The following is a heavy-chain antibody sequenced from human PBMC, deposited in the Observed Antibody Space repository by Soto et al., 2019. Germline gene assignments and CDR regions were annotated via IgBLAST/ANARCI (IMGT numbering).Heavy chain of an antibody. D-gene: IGHD2-15*01. CDR3: ARDVGALTLDY. J-gene: IGHJ4*02. CDR1: GFTFTSYS. Sequence: GGSLRLSCAASGFTFTSYSMNWVRQAPGKGLEWVSSISSTSSYIYYADSVKGRFTISRDNAKNSLYLQMDSLRAEDTAVYYWARDVGALTLDYGGQGTLVTFSS. CDR2: ISSTSSYI. V-gene: IGHV3-21*01.